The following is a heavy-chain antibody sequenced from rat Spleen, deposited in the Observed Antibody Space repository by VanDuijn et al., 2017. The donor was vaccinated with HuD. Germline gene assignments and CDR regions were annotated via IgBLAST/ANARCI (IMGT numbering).Heavy chain of an antibody. D-gene: IGHD1-2*01. J-gene: IGHJ2*01. V-gene: IGHV5-7*01. CDR3: ARLGGKYSSYNYLDN. CDR2: ISYDGGRI. CDR1: GFTFSSFA. Sequence: EVQLVESGGGLVQPGRSLKLSCVASGFTFSSFAMAWVRQAPKKGLEWVATISYDGGRIFYRDSVKGRFTISRDNAKNSLYLQMDSLRSEDTATYYCARLGGKYSSYNYLDNWGQGDKVTVSS.